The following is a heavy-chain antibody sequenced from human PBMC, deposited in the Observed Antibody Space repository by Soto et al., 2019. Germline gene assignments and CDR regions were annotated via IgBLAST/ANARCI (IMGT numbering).Heavy chain of an antibody. CDR3: AREPVGPDYAMDV. V-gene: IGHV3-33*01. CDR2: LGFDGGGR. J-gene: IGHJ6*02. Sequence: QMQLVESGGGVVQPGRSLRLSCAASGFDFSSYGMHWVHQTPGKGLEWVAVLGFDGGGRYYADSVKGRFTISRDNSKKMLYLQMDSLRAEDTALYYCAREPVGPDYAMDVWGQGTTVTVSS. CDR1: GFDFSSYG. D-gene: IGHD1-26*01.